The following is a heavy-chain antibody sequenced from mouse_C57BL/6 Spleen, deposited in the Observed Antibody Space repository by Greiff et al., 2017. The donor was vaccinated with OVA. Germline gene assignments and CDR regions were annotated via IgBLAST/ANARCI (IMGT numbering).Heavy chain of an antibody. V-gene: IGHV1-59*01. J-gene: IGHJ4*01. CDR3: ARGYDYDVWAMDY. D-gene: IGHD2-4*01. CDR1: GYTFTSYW. Sequence: VQLQQPGAELVRPGPSVKLSCKASGYTFTSYWMHWVKQRPGQGLEWIGVIDPSDSYTNYNQKFKGKATLTVDTSSSTAYMQLSSLTSEDSAVYYCARGYDYDVWAMDYWGQGTSVTVSS. CDR2: IDPSDSYT.